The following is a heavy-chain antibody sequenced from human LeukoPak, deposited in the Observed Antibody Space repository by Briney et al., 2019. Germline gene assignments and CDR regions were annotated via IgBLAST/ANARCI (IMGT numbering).Heavy chain of an antibody. CDR2: IIPIFGTA. Sequence: ASVKVSCKASGGTFSSYAISWVRQAPGQGLEWMGGIIPIFGTANYAQKFQGRVTITTDESTSTAYMELSSLRSEDTAVYYCASKALYSSGWYYFDYWGQGTLVTVSS. CDR1: GGTFSSYA. D-gene: IGHD6-19*01. CDR3: ASKALYSSGWYYFDY. J-gene: IGHJ4*02. V-gene: IGHV1-69*05.